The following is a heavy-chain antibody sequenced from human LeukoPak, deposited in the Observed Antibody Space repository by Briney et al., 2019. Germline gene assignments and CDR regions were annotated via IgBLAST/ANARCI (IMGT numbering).Heavy chain of an antibody. CDR1: GFTFSSYA. CDR2: ISYDGSNE. Sequence: GRSLRLSCAASGFTFSSYAMHRVRQAPGKGLEWVAVISYDGSNEYYADSVKGRFTISRDNSKNTLYLQMNSLRAEDTAVYYCARAYWYYDFWSGPIFFDYWGQGTLVTVSS. CDR3: ARAYWYYDFWSGPIFFDY. J-gene: IGHJ4*02. D-gene: IGHD3-3*01. V-gene: IGHV3-30-3*01.